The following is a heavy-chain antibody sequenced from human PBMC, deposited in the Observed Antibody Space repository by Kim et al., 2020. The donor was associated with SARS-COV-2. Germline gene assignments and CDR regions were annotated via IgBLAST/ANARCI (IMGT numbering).Heavy chain of an antibody. D-gene: IGHD2-15*01. CDR2: IIPIFGTA. V-gene: IGHV1-69*13. CDR1: GGTFSSYA. Sequence: SVKVSCKASGGTFSSYAISWVRQAPGQGLEWMGGIIPIFGTANYAQKFQGRVTITADESTSTAYMELSSLRSEDTAVYYCARDRRVVVVVAAMRYYYGMDVWGQGTTVTVSS. CDR3: ARDRRVVVVVAAMRYYYGMDV. J-gene: IGHJ6*02.